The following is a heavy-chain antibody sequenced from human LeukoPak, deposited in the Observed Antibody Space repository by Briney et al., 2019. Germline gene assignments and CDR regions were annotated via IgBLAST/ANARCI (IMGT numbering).Heavy chain of an antibody. CDR2: IHTSGST. V-gene: IGHV4-4*07. CDR1: GGSTSNYF. D-gene: IGHD3-3*01. Sequence: SETLSLTCTVSGGSTSNYFCTWLRQSAGKGLEWIGRIHTSGSTNYNPSLQSRVSMSVDTSKNQFSLKLSSVTAADTAVYYCARDPEGHGYYFDYWGQGALVTVSS. J-gene: IGHJ4*02. CDR3: ARDPEGHGYYFDY.